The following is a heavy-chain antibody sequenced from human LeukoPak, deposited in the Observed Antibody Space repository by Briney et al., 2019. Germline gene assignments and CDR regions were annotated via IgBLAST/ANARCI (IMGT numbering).Heavy chain of an antibody. V-gene: IGHV1-69*05. CDR1: GGTFSSYA. CDR3: ARDQVLLWFGELSDENDY. D-gene: IGHD3-10*01. Sequence: SVKVSCKASGGTFSSYAISWVRQAPGQGLEWMGGIIPIFGTANYAQKFQGRVTITTDESTSTAYMELSSLRSEDTAVYYCARDQVLLWFGELSDENDYWGQGTLVTVSS. J-gene: IGHJ4*02. CDR2: IIPIFGTA.